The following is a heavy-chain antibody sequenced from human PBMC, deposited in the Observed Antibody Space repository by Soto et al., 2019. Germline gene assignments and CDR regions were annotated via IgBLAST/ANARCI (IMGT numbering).Heavy chain of an antibody. D-gene: IGHD1-1*01. CDR3: AKSPTGTSDY. CDR2: ISYDGSNK. CDR1: GFTFSSYG. V-gene: IGHV3-30*18. J-gene: IGHJ4*02. Sequence: QVQLVESGGGVVQPGRSLRLSCAASGFTFSSYGMHWVRQAPGKGLEWVAVISYDGSNKYYADSVKGRFTISRDNSKNTLYLQMNSLRAEDTAVYYCAKSPTGTSDYWGQGTLVTVSS.